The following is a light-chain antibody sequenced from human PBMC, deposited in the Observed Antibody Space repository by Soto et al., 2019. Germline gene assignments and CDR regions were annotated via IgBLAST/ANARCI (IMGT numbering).Light chain of an antibody. CDR2: EVS. Sequence: QSALTQPPSASGSPGQSVTISCTGTSSDVGGYKYVYWYQQYPGKAPKLMIYEVSKRPSGVPDRFSGSKSVNTDSLTVSGLQAEDEADYYCSSQAGGLLVFGGGTKLTVL. J-gene: IGLJ3*02. CDR1: SSDVGGYKY. CDR3: SSQAGGLLV. V-gene: IGLV2-8*01.